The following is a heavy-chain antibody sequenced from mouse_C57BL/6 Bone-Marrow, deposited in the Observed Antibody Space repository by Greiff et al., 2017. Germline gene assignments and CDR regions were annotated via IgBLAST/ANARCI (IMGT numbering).Heavy chain of an antibody. V-gene: IGHV1-53*01. CDR2: INPSNGGT. CDR1: GYTFTSYW. Sequence: VQLKESGAELMKPGASVKLSCKASGYTFTSYWMHWVKQRPGQGLEWIGNINPSNGGTNYNEKFKSKATLTVDKSSSTAYMQLSSLTSEDSAVYYCARWDYYGYYFDYWGQGTTLTVSS. J-gene: IGHJ2*01. CDR3: ARWDYYGYYFDY. D-gene: IGHD1-1*01.